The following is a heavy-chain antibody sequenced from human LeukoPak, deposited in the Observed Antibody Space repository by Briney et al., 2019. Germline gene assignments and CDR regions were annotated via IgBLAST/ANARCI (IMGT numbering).Heavy chain of an antibody. CDR3: ARDPSFCSSSSCYGKDWYFDL. Sequence: ASVKVSCKASGYTFTSYGISWVRQAPGQGLEWMGWISAYNGNTNYAQKLQGGVTMTTDTSTSTAYMELRSLRSDDTAVYYCARDPSFCSSSSCYGKDWYFDLWGRGTLVTVSS. D-gene: IGHD2-2*01. V-gene: IGHV1-18*01. CDR2: ISAYNGNT. CDR1: GYTFTSYG. J-gene: IGHJ2*01.